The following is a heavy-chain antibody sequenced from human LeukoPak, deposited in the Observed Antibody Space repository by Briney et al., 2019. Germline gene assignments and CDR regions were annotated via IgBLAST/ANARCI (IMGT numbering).Heavy chain of an antibody. V-gene: IGHV3-7*04. J-gene: IGHJ4*02. CDR1: GFSFSRFW. CDR2: INEDGSKK. CDR3: VRGGHFDF. Sequence: PGGSLRLFCAASGFSFSRFWMTWGRQAPGKGPEWVANINEDGSKKYYVDSVKGRFTISRDNGKNSLYLEMNSLRADDTAVYFCVRGGHFDFWGQGAPVTVSS. D-gene: IGHD3-10*01.